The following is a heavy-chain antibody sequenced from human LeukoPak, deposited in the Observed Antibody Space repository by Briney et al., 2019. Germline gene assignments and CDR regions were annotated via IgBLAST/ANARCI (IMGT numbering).Heavy chain of an antibody. CDR1: GGSISSGDYY. J-gene: IGHJ6*02. Sequence: SQTLSLTCTVSGGSISSGDYYWSWIRQPPGKGLEWIGYIYYSGSTYYNPSLKSRVTISVDTSKKQFSLKLSSVTAADTAVYYCAREVGDYYGSGSPDYYYGMDVWGQGTTVTVSS. CDR3: AREVGDYYGSGSPDYYYGMDV. D-gene: IGHD3-10*01. CDR2: IYYSGST. V-gene: IGHV4-30-4*01.